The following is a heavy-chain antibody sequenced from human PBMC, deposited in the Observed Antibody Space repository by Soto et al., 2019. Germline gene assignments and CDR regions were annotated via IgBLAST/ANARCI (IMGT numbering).Heavy chain of an antibody. V-gene: IGHV3-23*01. CDR2: ISGSGGST. CDR1: GFTFSSYA. Sequence: GGSLRLSCAASGFTFSSYAMSWVRQAPGKGLEWVSAISGSGGSTYYADSVKGRFTISRDNSKNTLYLQMNSLRAEDTAVYYCAKDHWGCSGGSCYSVPARNFDYWGQGTLVTV. CDR3: AKDHWGCSGGSCYSVPARNFDY. J-gene: IGHJ4*02. D-gene: IGHD2-15*01.